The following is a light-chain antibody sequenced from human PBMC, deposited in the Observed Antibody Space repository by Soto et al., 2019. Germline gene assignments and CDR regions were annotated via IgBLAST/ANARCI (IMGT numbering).Light chain of an antibody. J-gene: IGKJ5*01. CDR2: DAS. CDR1: QSVSSY. CDR3: QQRSNWPIT. Sequence: EIVLTQSPGTLSLSPGERATLSCRASQSVSSYLAWYQQKPGQAPRLLIYDASNRATGIPARFSGSGSGTDFTLTISSLEPEDFPVYYCQQRSNWPITFGQGTRLEIK. V-gene: IGKV3-11*01.